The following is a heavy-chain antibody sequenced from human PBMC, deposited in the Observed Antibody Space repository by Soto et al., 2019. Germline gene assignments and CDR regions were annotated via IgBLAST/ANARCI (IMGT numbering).Heavy chain of an antibody. V-gene: IGHV1-18*01. CDR1: GYTFSTYG. CDR3: XXXXXXGSGSRHCDN. Sequence: QVQLVQSGAEVTKPGASVRVSCKTSGYTFSTYGXXXXXXXXGQGLEWMGWSVADRGNTVYAQKFQGRVTVTTDRXXXXXXXXXXXXXXXXXXXXXXXXXXXXGSGSRHCDNWGQGTLVTVSS. CDR2: SVADRGNT. J-gene: IGHJ4*02. D-gene: IGHD3-10*01.